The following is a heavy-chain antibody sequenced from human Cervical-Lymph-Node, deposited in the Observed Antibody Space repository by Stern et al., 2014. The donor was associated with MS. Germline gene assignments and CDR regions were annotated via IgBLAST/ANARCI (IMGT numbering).Heavy chain of an antibody. Sequence: EMQLVESGGGLVRPGGSLRLSCAASNFTFNAYGMSWVRQAPGKGLDWVARISARGDKANYADSVKGRFTISRDNSKNTMYLEVNSLGVEDTAVYYCAKETQNYYGMDVWGQGTTVTVTS. CDR1: NFTFNAYG. J-gene: IGHJ6*02. CDR2: ISARGDKA. V-gene: IGHV3-23*04. CDR3: AKETQNYYGMDV.